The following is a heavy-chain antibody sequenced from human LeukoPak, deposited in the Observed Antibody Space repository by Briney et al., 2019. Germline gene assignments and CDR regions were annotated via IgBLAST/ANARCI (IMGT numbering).Heavy chain of an antibody. CDR3: ARDRQCGY. D-gene: IGHD2-21*01. CDR2: ISPYNGNT. CDR1: GYTFTTYG. J-gene: IGHJ4*02. V-gene: IGHV1-18*01. Sequence: ASVKVSCKASGYTFTTYGISWVRQAPGQGLEWMGWISPYNGNTNYAPKLQGRVTMTTDTATSTAYMELTSLTSDDTAVYYCARDRQCGYWGQGTLVTVSS.